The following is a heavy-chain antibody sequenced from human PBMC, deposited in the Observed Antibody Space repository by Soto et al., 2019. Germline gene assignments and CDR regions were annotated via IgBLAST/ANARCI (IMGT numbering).Heavy chain of an antibody. D-gene: IGHD3-10*01. CDR1: GFTFTSSA. J-gene: IGHJ6*02. Sequence: SVKVSFKASGFTFTSSAVQWVRQARGQRLEWIGWIVVGSGNTNYAQKFQERVTITRDMSTSTAYMELSSLRSEDTAVYYCAAGSWAAPTYSSVMDFWAQGTTVPVSS. CDR3: AAGSWAAPTYSSVMDF. CDR2: IVVGSGNT. V-gene: IGHV1-58*01.